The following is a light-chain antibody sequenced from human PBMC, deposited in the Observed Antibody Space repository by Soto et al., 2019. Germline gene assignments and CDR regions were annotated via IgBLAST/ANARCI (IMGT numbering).Light chain of an antibody. Sequence: DIVMTQSPDSLAVSLGERATINCKSSQSVLYSSNNKNYFAWYQQKPGQPPKLLIYWASTRESGVPDRFSGSGSGTDFTLTINSLQAEDVAVYYCQQYYSTPPYTFGHGTKREIK. CDR2: WAS. CDR3: QQYYSTPPYT. CDR1: QSVLYSSNNKNY. J-gene: IGKJ2*01. V-gene: IGKV4-1*01.